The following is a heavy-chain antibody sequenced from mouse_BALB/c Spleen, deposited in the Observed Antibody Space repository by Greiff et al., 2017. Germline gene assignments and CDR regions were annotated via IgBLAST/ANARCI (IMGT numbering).Heavy chain of an antibody. CDR2: IDPANGNT. CDR3: ARDGNYVAWFAY. V-gene: IGHV14-3*02. CDR1: GFNIKDTY. D-gene: IGHD2-1*01. J-gene: IGHJ3*01. Sequence: VHVKQSGAELVKPGASVKLSCTASGFNIKDTYMHWVKQRPEQGLEWIGRIDPANGNTKYEPKFQGKATITADTSSNTAYLQRSSLTSEDTAVYYCARDGNYVAWFAYWGQGTLVTVSA.